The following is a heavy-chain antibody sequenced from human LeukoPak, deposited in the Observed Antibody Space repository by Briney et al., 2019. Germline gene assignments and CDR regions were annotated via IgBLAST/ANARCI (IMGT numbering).Heavy chain of an antibody. J-gene: IGHJ3*02. D-gene: IGHD3-10*01. Sequence: KPGESLKISCKGSGYSFTSYWIGGVRQLPGKGLEWMGIIYPGDSDTRYSPSFQGQVTISADKSISTAYLQWSSLKASDTAMYYCARAAVYYGSGRYDAFDIWGQGTMVTVSS. V-gene: IGHV5-51*03. CDR3: ARAAVYYGSGRYDAFDI. CDR1: GYSFTSYW. CDR2: IYPGDSDT.